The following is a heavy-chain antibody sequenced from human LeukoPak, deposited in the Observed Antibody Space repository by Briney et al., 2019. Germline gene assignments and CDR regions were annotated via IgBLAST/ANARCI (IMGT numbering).Heavy chain of an antibody. CDR1: GGSISSGGYS. J-gene: IGHJ4*02. CDR3: ARGSSSWRFDY. CDR2: IYHSGST. Sequence: PSQTLSLTCAVSGGSISSGGYSWSWIRQPPGKGLEWIGYIYHSGSTYYNPSLKSRVTISVDRSKNQFSLKLSSVTAADTAVYYCARGSSSWRFDYWGQGTLVTVSS. D-gene: IGHD6-13*01. V-gene: IGHV4-30-2*01.